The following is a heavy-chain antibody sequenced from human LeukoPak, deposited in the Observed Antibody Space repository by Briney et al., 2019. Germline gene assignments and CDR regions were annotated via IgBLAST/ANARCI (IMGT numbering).Heavy chain of an antibody. CDR3: AKDRSSSWGNWFDP. D-gene: IGHD6-13*01. V-gene: IGHV3-23*01. CDR2: ISGSGGST. Sequence: PGGSLRLSCAASGFSFSNYAMTWVRQAPGKGLEWVSAISGSGGSTYYADSVKGRFTISRDNSKNTLYLQMNSLRAEETAVYYCAKDRSSSWGNWFDPWGQGTLVTVSS. CDR1: GFSFSNYA. J-gene: IGHJ5*02.